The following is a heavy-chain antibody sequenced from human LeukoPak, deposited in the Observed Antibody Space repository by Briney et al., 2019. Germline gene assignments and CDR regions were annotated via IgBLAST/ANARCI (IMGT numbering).Heavy chain of an antibody. V-gene: IGHV4-59*01. CDR3: AVGYSSGWTPFDY. CDR2: IYYSGST. Sequence: PSVTLSLTCTVSGGPISSYYWSWLRQPPGKGLEGMRYIYYSGSTNYNPSLKSRVTISVDTSKNQFSLKLSSVTAADTAVYYCAVGYSSGWTPFDYWGQGTLVTVSS. J-gene: IGHJ4*02. D-gene: IGHD6-19*01. CDR1: GGPISSYY.